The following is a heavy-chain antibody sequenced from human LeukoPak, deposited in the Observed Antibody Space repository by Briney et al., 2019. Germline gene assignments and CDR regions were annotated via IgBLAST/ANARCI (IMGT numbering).Heavy chain of an antibody. D-gene: IGHD1-26*01. CDR3: ARVQWELRGVGSYFDY. V-gene: IGHV3-7*01. CDR1: GFTFSSYW. Sequence: GGSLRLSCAASGFTFSSYWMSWVRQAPGKGREWVANIKKDGSEKYYVDSVKGRFTMSRDNAKNSLYLQMNSLRAEDTAVYYCARVQWELRGVGSYFDYWGQGALVTVSS. J-gene: IGHJ4*02. CDR2: IKKDGSEK.